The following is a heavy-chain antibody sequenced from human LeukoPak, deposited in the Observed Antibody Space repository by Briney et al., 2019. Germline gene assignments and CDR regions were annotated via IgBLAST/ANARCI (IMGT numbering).Heavy chain of an antibody. CDR3: ARDFSPGSTSHYYYYYGTDV. Sequence: GRSLRLSCAASGFTFSSYAMHWVRQAPGKGLEWVAVISYDGSNKYYADSVKGRFTISRDNSKNTLYLQMNSLRAEDTAVYYCARDFSPGSTSHYYYYYGTDVWGQGTTVTVSS. CDR1: GFTFSSYA. V-gene: IGHV3-30*04. J-gene: IGHJ6*02. CDR2: ISYDGSNK. D-gene: IGHD2-2*01.